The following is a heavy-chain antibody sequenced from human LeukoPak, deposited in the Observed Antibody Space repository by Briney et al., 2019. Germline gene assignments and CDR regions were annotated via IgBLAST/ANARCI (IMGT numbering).Heavy chain of an antibody. CDR3: ARDYGGNPSLFDY. V-gene: IGHV1-46*01. CDR2: INPSGGST. D-gene: IGHD4-23*01. CDR1: GYXFTSYY. J-gene: IGHJ4*02. Sequence: ASVKVSCKACGYXFTSYYIHWVRQAPGQGLEWMGIINPSGGSTSYAQKFQGRVTMTRDMSTSTVYMELSSLRSEDTAVYYCARDYGGNPSLFDYWGQGTLVTVSS.